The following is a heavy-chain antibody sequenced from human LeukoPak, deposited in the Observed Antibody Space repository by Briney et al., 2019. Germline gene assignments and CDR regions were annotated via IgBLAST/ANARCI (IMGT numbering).Heavy chain of an antibody. V-gene: IGHV4-4*07. CDR1: GGSISGYY. Sequence: SETLSLTCTVSGGSISGYYWSWIRQPAGKGLEWIGRVYTSGSTNYNPSLKSRVTMSIDTSKNQFSVNLSSVTAADTAVYYCAKSPSGRGGYNWFDPWGQGTLVTVSS. CDR2: VYTSGST. D-gene: IGHD3-16*01. J-gene: IGHJ5*02. CDR3: AKSPSGRGGYNWFDP.